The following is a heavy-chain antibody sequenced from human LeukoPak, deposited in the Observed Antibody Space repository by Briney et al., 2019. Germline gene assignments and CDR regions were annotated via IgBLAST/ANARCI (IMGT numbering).Heavy chain of an antibody. CDR2: INPNSGGT. CDR1: GYTFTGYY. Sequence: ASVKVSCKASGYTFTGYYMHWVRQAPGQGLEWMGWINPNSGGTNYAQKFQGRVTMTRDTSISTAYMELSRLRSDDTAVYYCARDDGYSSGWYGTKLDYWGREPWSPSPQ. V-gene: IGHV1-2*02. D-gene: IGHD6-19*01. CDR3: ARDDGYSSGWYGTKLDY. J-gene: IGHJ4*02.